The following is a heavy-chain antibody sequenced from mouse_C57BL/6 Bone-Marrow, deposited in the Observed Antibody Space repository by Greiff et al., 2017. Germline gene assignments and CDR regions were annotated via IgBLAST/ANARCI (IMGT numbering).Heavy chain of an antibody. J-gene: IGHJ3*01. CDR3: ARGGWLLRVWFAY. CDR1: GYTFTSYW. D-gene: IGHD2-3*01. Sequence: VQLQQPGAELVRPGSSVKLSCKASGYTFTSYWMHWVKQRPIQGLEWIGNIDPSDSETHYNQKFKDKATLTVDKSSSTAYMQLSSLTSEDSAVYYCARGGWLLRVWFAYWGQGTLVTVSA. CDR2: IDPSDSET. V-gene: IGHV1-52*01.